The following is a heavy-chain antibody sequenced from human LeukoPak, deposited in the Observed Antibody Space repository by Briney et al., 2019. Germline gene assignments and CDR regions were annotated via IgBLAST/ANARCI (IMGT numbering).Heavy chain of an antibody. CDR3: ARGVEPLAANTLAY. V-gene: IGHV3-53*01. J-gene: IGHJ4*02. CDR2: LYSDGNT. Sequence: GGSLRLSCAASGFTFITNDMTWVRQAPGKGLEWVSVLYSDGNTKYADSVQGRFTISRDNSKNTLYLEMNSLSPDDTTVYYCARGVEPLAANTLAYWGQGTLVTVSS. D-gene: IGHD1-14*01. CDR1: GFTFITND.